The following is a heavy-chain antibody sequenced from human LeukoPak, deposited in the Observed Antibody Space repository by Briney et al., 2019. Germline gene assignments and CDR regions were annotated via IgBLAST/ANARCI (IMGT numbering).Heavy chain of an antibody. Sequence: TSVTVSFTSSGFTFTSSAVQWVRQARGQRLEWIGWIVVGSGNTNYAQKFQERVTITRDMSTSTAYLELSSLRSEDTAVYYCAAGQNYGILTGYYPNWFDPWGQGTLVTVSS. CDR3: AAGQNYGILTGYYPNWFDP. CDR1: GFTFTSSA. D-gene: IGHD3-9*01. CDR2: IVVGSGNT. J-gene: IGHJ5*02. V-gene: IGHV1-58*01.